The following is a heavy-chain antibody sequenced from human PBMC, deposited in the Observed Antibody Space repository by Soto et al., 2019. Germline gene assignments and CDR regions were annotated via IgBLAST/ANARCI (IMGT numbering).Heavy chain of an antibody. CDR2: ISSDGSSN. D-gene: IGHD4-17*01. CDR3: ARNTVRGDYAFDI. Sequence: QVQLVESGGAVVQPGRSLRLSCAASGFTFSTYAMHWVRQAPCKGLEWVAFISSDGSSNYYADSVKGRFTISRDNSKNTLYLKMNSLRAEDTAVYYCARNTVRGDYAFDIWGQGTMVTVSS. J-gene: IGHJ3*02. CDR1: GFTFSTYA. V-gene: IGHV3-30-3*01.